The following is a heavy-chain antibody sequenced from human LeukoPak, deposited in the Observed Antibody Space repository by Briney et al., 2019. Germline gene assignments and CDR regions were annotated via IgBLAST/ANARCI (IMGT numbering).Heavy chain of an antibody. D-gene: IGHD3-22*01. CDR1: GGFNTHYY. J-gene: IGHJ4*02. V-gene: IGHV4-59*01. CDR3: ARGQWLPVFDF. Sequence: SETLSLTCSVSGGFNTHYYWSWIRQPPGKGLEWIGYIYHSGSTKYNPSLKSQVTISVDTSKNHFSLKLSSVTAADTAVYYCARGQWLPVFDFWGQGTLVTVSS. CDR2: IYHSGST.